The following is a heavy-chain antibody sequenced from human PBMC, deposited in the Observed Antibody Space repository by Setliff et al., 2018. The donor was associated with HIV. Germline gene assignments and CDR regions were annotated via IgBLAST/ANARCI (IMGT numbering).Heavy chain of an antibody. J-gene: IGHJ5*01. D-gene: IGHD3-10*01. CDR3: ARRAKDASARTYNYFDS. CDR2: IYPGDSDT. V-gene: IGHV5-51*01. Sequence: PGESLKISCEGFGYTFTNHWIAWVRQMPGKGLEWMGVIYPGDSDTRYSPSFQGQVTISADKSIGTAYLQWSSVRSSDTAIYYCARRAKDASARTYNYFDSWGQGTRVTV. CDR1: GYTFTNHW.